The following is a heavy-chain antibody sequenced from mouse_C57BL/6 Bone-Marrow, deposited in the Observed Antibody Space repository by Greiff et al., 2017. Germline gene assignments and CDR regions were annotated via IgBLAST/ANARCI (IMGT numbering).Heavy chain of an antibody. Sequence: VHVKQSGAELVRPGASVKLSCTASGFNIKDDYMHWVKQRPEQGLEWIGWIDPENGDTEYASKFQGKATITADTSSNTAYLQLSSLTSEDTAVYYCTTPLTNWAFAYWGQGTLVTVSA. CDR3: TTPLTNWAFAY. CDR1: GFNIKDDY. J-gene: IGHJ3*01. CDR2: IDPENGDT. D-gene: IGHD4-1*01. V-gene: IGHV14-4*01.